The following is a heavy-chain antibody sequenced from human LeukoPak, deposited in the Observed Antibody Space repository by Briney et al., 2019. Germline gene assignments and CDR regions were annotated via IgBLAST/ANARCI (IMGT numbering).Heavy chain of an antibody. V-gene: IGHV3-23*01. Sequence: GGSLRLSCEVSGFIFTNHAMSWVRQAPGEGLEWVSSITGNGKNTYYADSLKGRFIISRDNSKNMVFLQMNSLRAEDTAVYYCANYYNSGPHGDYWGQGTLVTVSS. CDR2: ITGNGKNT. CDR3: ANYYNSGPHGDY. J-gene: IGHJ4*02. D-gene: IGHD3-10*01. CDR1: GFIFTNHA.